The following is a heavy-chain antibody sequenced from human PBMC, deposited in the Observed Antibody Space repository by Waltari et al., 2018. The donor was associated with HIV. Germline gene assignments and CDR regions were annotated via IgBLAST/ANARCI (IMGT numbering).Heavy chain of an antibody. CDR1: GFSFGSVS. J-gene: IGHJ4*02. D-gene: IGHD6-13*01. Sequence: EVQLGESGGGLGQHGGSLGLSCETSGFSFGSVSMNWVRQAPGKGLEWLAYISSSSSTIYYADSVRGRFTVSRDNAKKSLYLQMNSLRAEDTAVYYCAKDKGYSSSWNFDYWGQGTLVTVSS. CDR2: ISSSSSTI. CDR3: AKDKGYSSSWNFDY. V-gene: IGHV3-48*01.